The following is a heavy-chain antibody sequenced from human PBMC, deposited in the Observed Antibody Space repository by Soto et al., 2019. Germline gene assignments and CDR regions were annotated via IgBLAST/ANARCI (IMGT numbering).Heavy chain of an antibody. CDR2: IIPIYGTA. V-gene: IGHV1-69*06. CDR3: ARDKACSGGSCYWGYHYYYGMDF. Sequence: QVQLVQSGAEVKKPGSSVKISCKASGVTFSSYAISWVRQAPGQGLEWMGGIIPIYGTANYAQKFQGRVTIPADKSMTTAYMQLRRLISEDRPVYYCARDKACSGGSCYWGYHYYYGMDFGCQGTTLTLSS. CDR1: GVTFSSYA. D-gene: IGHD2-15*01. J-gene: IGHJ6*02.